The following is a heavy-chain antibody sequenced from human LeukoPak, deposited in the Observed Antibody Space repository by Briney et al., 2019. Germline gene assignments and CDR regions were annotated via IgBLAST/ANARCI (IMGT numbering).Heavy chain of an antibody. CDR2: IIPIFGTA. V-gene: IGHV1-69*13. D-gene: IGHD6-19*01. Sequence: SVKVSCKASGGTFSSYAISWVRQAPGQGLEWMGGIIPIFGTANYAQKFQGRVTITADESTSTAYMELSSLRSEDTAVYYCARDPRIAVAGTKNWFDPRGQGTLVTVSS. J-gene: IGHJ5*02. CDR3: ARDPRIAVAGTKNWFDP. CDR1: GGTFSSYA.